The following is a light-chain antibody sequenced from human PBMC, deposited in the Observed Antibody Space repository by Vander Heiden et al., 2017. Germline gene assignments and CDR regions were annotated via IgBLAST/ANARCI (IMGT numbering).Light chain of an antibody. CDR3: QQYNKT. V-gene: IGKV1-5*03. CDR2: KAS. Sequence: DIQMTQSPSTLSASLGHRVTITCRASQSISSWLAWYQQKPGKAPKLLIYKASSLESGVPSRFSGSGSGTEFTLTISSLQPDDFATYYCQQYNKTFGQGTKVEIK. CDR1: QSISSW. J-gene: IGKJ1*01.